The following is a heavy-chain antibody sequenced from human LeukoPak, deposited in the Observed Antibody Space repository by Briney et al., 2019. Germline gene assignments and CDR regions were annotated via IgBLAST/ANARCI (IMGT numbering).Heavy chain of an antibody. D-gene: IGHD2-15*01. Sequence: ASVKVSCKASVYTFSGHYMHCVRQARGQGREWMGWINPNSGGTNYTQKFQGRVTMTRDTSISTPYMELSSLRSDDTAAYYCARVMCRGGSCYFDYWGQGTLVTVSS. CDR2: INPNSGGT. V-gene: IGHV1-2*02. CDR3: ARVMCRGGSCYFDY. CDR1: VYTFSGHY. J-gene: IGHJ4*02.